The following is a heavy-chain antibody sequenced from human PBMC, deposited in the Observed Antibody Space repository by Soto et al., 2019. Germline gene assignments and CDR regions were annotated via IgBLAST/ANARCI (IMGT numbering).Heavy chain of an antibody. Sequence: GASVKVSCKASGGTFSSYAISWVRQAPGQGLEWMGGIIPIFGTANYAQEFQGRVTITADESTSTAYMELSSLRSEDTAVYYCARGTSLRVYYFDYWGQGTLVTVSS. D-gene: IGHD3-3*01. V-gene: IGHV1-69*13. CDR3: ARGTSLRVYYFDY. CDR2: IIPIFGTA. CDR1: GGTFSSYA. J-gene: IGHJ4*02.